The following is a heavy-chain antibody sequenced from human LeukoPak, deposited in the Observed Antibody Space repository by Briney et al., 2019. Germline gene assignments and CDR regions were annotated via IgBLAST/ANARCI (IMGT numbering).Heavy chain of an antibody. CDR2: IYYSVST. CDR1: GGSISSSSFY. J-gene: IGHJ4*02. CDR3: ARENAMVRGVIDY. V-gene: IGHV4-39*07. D-gene: IGHD3-10*01. Sequence: SETLSLTCTVSGGSISSSSFYWGWIRQPPGKGLEWIGIIYYSVSTYYNPSLKSRVTISVDTSKNQFSLKLSSVTAADTAVYYCARENAMVRGVIDYWGQGTLVTVSS.